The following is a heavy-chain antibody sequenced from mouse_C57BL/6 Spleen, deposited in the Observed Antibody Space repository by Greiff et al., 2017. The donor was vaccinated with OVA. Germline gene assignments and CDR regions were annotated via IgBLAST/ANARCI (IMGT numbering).Heavy chain of an antibody. D-gene: IGHD2-4*01. V-gene: IGHV14-4*01. CDR1: GFNIKDAY. Sequence: VQLQQSGAELVRPGASVKLSCTASGFNIKDAYMHWVKQRPEQGLEWIGWIDPENGDTEYASKFQGKATITADTSSNTAYLQLSSLTSEDTAVYDGTTPDDYDGAWLAYWGQGTLVTVSA. CDR3: TTPDDYDGAWLAY. J-gene: IGHJ3*01. CDR2: IDPENGDT.